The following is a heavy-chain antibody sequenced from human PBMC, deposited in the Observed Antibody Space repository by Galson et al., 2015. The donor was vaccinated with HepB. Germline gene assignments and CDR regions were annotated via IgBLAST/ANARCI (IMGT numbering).Heavy chain of an antibody. V-gene: IGHV3-30*03. CDR3: ARERGPYSGRYFVGDH. Sequence: SLRLSCAASGFAFDIYAMHWVRRAPGKGLEWVAIISDDGNVKYYADSVKGRFTISRDNSKNTLYLQVNSLRAEDTATYYCARERGPYSGRYFVGDHWGQGAPGAVS. CDR2: ISDDGNVK. CDR1: GFAFDIYA. J-gene: IGHJ4*03. D-gene: IGHD1-26*01.